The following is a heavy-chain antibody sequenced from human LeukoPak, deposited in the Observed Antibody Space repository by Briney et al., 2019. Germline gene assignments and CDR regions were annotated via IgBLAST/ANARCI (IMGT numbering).Heavy chain of an antibody. J-gene: IGHJ1*01. D-gene: IGHD1-26*01. CDR3: ARSRRGGYSGIAEYFQH. CDR2: IYYSGST. Sequence: SETLSLTCTVSGGSICSSSYYWGWIRQPPGEGLEWIGSIYYSGSTYYNPSLKSRVTISVDTSKNQFSLKLSSVTAADTAVYYCARSRRGGYSGIAEYFQHWGQGTLVTVSS. V-gene: IGHV4-39*01. CDR1: GGSICSSSYY.